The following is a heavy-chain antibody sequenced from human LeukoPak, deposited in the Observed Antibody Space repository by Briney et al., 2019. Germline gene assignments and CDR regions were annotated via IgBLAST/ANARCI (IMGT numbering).Heavy chain of an antibody. D-gene: IGHD6-6*01. CDR1: GYTFTSCY. J-gene: IGHJ2*01. CDR3: ASETLAARRNWYFDL. Sequence: ASVKVSFKASGYTFTSCYMHWVRQAPGQGLEWMGIINPSGGSTSYAQKFQGRVTMTRDMSTSTVYMELSSLRSEDTAVYYCASETLAARRNWYFDLWGRGTLVAVSS. V-gene: IGHV1-46*01. CDR2: INPSGGST.